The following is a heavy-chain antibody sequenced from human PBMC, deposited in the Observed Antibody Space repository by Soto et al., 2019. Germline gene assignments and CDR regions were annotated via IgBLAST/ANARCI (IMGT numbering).Heavy chain of an antibody. CDR2: IWYDGSNK. CDR1: GFTFSTYG. V-gene: IGHV3-33*01. Sequence: QVQLVESGGGVVQPGRSLRLSCAASGFTFSTYGMHWVRQAPGKGLEWVAVIWYDGSNKYYADSVKGRFTISRDNSKNTMYLQMNSLRVEDTAMYYCARDPRHDGSGGSFDLWGRGTLVTVSS. D-gene: IGHD2-15*01. J-gene: IGHJ2*01. CDR3: ARDPRHDGSGGSFDL.